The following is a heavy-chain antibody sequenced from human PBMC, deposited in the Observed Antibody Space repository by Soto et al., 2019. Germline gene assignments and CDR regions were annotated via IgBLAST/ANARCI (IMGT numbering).Heavy chain of an antibody. CDR2: IYPGDSDT. Sequence: GASLKISCKGSGYSFTSYWIGWVRQMPGKGLEWMGIIYPGDSDTRYSPSFQGQVTISADKSISTAYLQWSSLRASDTAMYFCARTSAAGKYYCGMDVWGQGTTITVSS. D-gene: IGHD6-13*01. V-gene: IGHV5-51*01. CDR1: GYSFTSYW. J-gene: IGHJ6*02. CDR3: ARTSAAGKYYCGMDV.